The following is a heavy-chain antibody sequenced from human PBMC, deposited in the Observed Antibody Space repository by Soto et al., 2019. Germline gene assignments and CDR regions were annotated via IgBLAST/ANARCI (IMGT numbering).Heavy chain of an antibody. Sequence: SETLSLTCAVSGGSISSTNWWSWVRQPPGKGLEWIGEIYHSGSTNYNPSLESRVTISVDKSKNQLSLKLSSVTAADTAVYYCAKFRSWDRWRAFDIWGQGTMVTVSS. CDR3: AKFRSWDRWRAFDI. J-gene: IGHJ3*02. V-gene: IGHV4-4*02. CDR2: IYHSGST. D-gene: IGHD6-13*01. CDR1: GGSISSTNW.